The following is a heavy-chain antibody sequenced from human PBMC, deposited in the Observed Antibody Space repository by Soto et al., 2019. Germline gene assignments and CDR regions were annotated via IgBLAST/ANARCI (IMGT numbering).Heavy chain of an antibody. D-gene: IGHD3-10*01. CDR3: AHYGSGSRPYYYYYMDV. V-gene: IGHV3-30*03. CDR2: ISYDGSNK. Sequence: GGSLRLSCAASGFTFSSYGMHWVRQAPGKGLEWVAVISYDGSNKYYADSVKGRFTISRDNAKNSLYLQMNSLRAEDTAVYYCAHYGSGSRPYYYYYMDVWGKGTTVTVSS. J-gene: IGHJ6*03. CDR1: GFTFSSYG.